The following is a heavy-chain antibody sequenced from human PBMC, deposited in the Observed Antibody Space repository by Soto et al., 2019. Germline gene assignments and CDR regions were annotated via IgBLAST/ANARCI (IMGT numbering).Heavy chain of an antibody. J-gene: IGHJ4*02. Sequence: QVQLQESGPGLVKPSETLSLTCTVSGGSISSYYWSWIRQPPGKGLEWIWYIYYSGSTNYNPSLKSRVTISVDTSKNQFSLKLSSVSAADTAVYYCARRWGAAVDYWGQGTLVTVSS. CDR1: GGSISSYY. CDR3: ARRWGAAVDY. D-gene: IGHD1-26*01. CDR2: IYYSGST. V-gene: IGHV4-59*08.